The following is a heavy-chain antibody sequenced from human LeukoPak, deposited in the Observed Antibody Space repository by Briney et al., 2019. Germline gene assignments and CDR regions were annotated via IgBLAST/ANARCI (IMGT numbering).Heavy chain of an antibody. V-gene: IGHV3-7*03. CDR3: ARAGGGYFDY. J-gene: IGHJ4*02. CDR2: IKEDGSET. Sequence: PGGSLRLSCAVSGFTFSNYWMSWVRQAPGMGLELVANIKEDGSETYYVDSVKGRFTISRDNARNSVYLQMDRLRAGGTAVYYCARAGGGYFDYWGQGTLVTVSS. D-gene: IGHD4-23*01. CDR1: GFTFSNYW.